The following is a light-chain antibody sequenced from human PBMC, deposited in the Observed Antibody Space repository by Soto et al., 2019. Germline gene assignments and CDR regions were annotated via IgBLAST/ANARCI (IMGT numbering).Light chain of an antibody. CDR1: RSNIGAGYD. Sequence: QSVLTQPPSVSGAPGQRVTISCTGSRSNIGAGYDVRWYQQLPGTAPKLLIYGNSNRPSGVPDRFSGSKSGTSASLAITGLQAEDEADYYCQSYDSSLSGLFGGGTKLTVL. CDR3: QSYDSSLSGL. J-gene: IGLJ2*01. V-gene: IGLV1-40*01. CDR2: GNS.